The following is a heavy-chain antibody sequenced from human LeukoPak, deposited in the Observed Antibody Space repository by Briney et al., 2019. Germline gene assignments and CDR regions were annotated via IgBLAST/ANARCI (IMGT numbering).Heavy chain of an antibody. CDR1: GFTFSTFA. J-gene: IGHJ4*02. CDR3: ARRFDS. CDR2: IFPSGGEI. V-gene: IGHV3-23*01. Sequence: GGSLRLSCAASGFTFSTFAMIWVRQPPGKGLEWASSIFPSGGEIHYADSVRGRFTISRDNAKNSLYLQMNSLRAEDTAVYYCARRFDSWGQGILVTVSS.